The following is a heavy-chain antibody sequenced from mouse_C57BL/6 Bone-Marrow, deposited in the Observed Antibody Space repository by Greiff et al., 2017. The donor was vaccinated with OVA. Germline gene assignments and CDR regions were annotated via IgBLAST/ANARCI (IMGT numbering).Heavy chain of an antibody. CDR2: IDPENGDT. CDR1: GFNIKDDY. D-gene: IGHD6-5*01. CDR3: TPISPDV. Sequence: EVKLQQSGAELVRPGASVKLSCTASGFNIKDDYMHWVKQRPEQGLEWIGWIDPENGDTEYASKFQGKATITADTSSNTSYLQLSSLTSEDTAVYYCTPISPDVWGTGTTVTVSS. J-gene: IGHJ1*03. V-gene: IGHV14-4*01.